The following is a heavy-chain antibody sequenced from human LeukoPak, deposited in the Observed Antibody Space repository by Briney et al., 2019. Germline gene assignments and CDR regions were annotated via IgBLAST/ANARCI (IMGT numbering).Heavy chain of an antibody. J-gene: IGHJ4*02. V-gene: IGHV3-21*01. CDR3: ARGWTTVTTPVDY. Sequence: GGSLRLSCAASGFTFNNAWMNWVRQAPGKGLEWVSSISSSSSYIYYADSVKGRFTISRDNAKNSLYLQMNSLRAEDTAVYYCARGWTTVTTPVDYWGQGTLVTVSS. CDR1: GFTFNNAW. CDR2: ISSSSSYI. D-gene: IGHD4-17*01.